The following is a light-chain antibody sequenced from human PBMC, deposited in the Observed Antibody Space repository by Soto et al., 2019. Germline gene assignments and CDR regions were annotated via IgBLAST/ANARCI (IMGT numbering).Light chain of an antibody. V-gene: IGKV1-5*03. CDR1: QNINDW. CDR3: QQYGANSPWT. J-gene: IGKJ1*01. Sequence: DIQVTQSPSTLSASVGDRVTINCRASQNINDWLDCYQQKSGKAPKVLIYKASSLESGSPSRFSSSGSGTELTLTISSLQTEDFATYYCQQYGANSPWTFGQGTKVEIK. CDR2: KAS.